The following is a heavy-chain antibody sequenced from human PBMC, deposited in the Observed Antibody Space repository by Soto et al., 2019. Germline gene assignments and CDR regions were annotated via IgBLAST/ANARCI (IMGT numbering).Heavy chain of an antibody. CDR3: ARSSYGDYTFDY. D-gene: IGHD4-17*01. Sequence: ASVKVSFKASGCTFSSYAISWVRQAPGQGLEWMGGIIPIFGTANYAQKFQGRVTITADESTSTAYMELSSLRSEDTAVYYCARSSYGDYTFDYWGQGTLVTVSS. V-gene: IGHV1-69*13. CDR1: GCTFSSYA. J-gene: IGHJ4*02. CDR2: IIPIFGTA.